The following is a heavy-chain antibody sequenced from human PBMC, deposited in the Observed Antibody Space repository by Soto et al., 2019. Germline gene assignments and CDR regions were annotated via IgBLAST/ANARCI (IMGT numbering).Heavy chain of an antibody. Sequence: SETLSLTCAVSGGSISSGGYSWSWIRQPPGKGLEWIGYIYHSGSTYYNPSLKSRVAISVDRSKNQFSLKLSSVTAADTAVYYCARGYGRNFDYWGQGTLVTVYS. D-gene: IGHD2-15*01. J-gene: IGHJ4*02. CDR1: GGSISSGGYS. V-gene: IGHV4-30-2*01. CDR2: IYHSGST. CDR3: ARGYGRNFDY.